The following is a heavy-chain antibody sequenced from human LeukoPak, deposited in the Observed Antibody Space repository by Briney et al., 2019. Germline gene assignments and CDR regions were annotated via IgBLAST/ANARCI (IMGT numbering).Heavy chain of an antibody. Sequence: GGSLRLSCAASGFTFSSYETNWVRQAPGKGLEWVSYISGSGSSIHYADSVKGRFTVSRDNAKNSLYLQMNSLRAEDTAVYFCARDRSGWYKWFDPWGQGTLVTVSS. CDR2: ISGSGSSI. V-gene: IGHV3-48*03. J-gene: IGHJ5*02. D-gene: IGHD6-19*01. CDR1: GFTFSSYE. CDR3: ARDRSGWYKWFDP.